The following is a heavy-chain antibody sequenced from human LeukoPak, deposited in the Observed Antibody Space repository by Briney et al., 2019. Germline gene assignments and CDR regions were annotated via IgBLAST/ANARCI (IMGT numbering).Heavy chain of an antibody. CDR1: GFTFDDYA. D-gene: IGHD4-17*01. CDR3: AKDIYGDYYYGMDV. CDR2: ISWNSGSI. V-gene: IGHV3-9*01. Sequence: GGSLRLSCAASGFTFDDYAMHWVRQAPGKGLEWVSGISWNSGSIGYADSAKGRFTISRDNAKNSLYLQMNSLRAEDTALYYCAKDIYGDYYYGMDVWGQGTTVTVSS. J-gene: IGHJ6*02.